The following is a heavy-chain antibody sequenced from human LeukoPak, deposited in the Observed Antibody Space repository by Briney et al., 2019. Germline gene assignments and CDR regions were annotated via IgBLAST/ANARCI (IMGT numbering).Heavy chain of an antibody. CDR1: GFTFSSYD. CDR3: ATPKADYYPFDY. J-gene: IGHJ4*02. Sequence: GSLRLPCAASGFTFSSYDMHWVRQAPGKGLEWLAFIRYDGSYQYYADSVKGRFTISRDNSKNTLYLQMNSLRAEDTAVYYCATPKADYYPFDYWGQGTLVTVSS. CDR2: IRYDGSYQ. V-gene: IGHV3-30*02. D-gene: IGHD3-22*01.